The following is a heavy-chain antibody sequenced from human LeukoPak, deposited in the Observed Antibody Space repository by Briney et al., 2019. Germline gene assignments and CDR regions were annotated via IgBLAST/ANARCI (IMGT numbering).Heavy chain of an antibody. D-gene: IGHD3-22*01. Sequence: SETLSLTCTVSGGSISSYYWSWIQQPAGKGLEWIGRIYTSGSTNYNPSLKSRVTMSVDTSKNQFSLKLSSVTAADTAVYYCARGATYYYDRNAFDIWGQGTMVTVSS. CDR1: GGSISSYY. J-gene: IGHJ3*02. V-gene: IGHV4-4*07. CDR3: ARGATYYYDRNAFDI. CDR2: IYTSGST.